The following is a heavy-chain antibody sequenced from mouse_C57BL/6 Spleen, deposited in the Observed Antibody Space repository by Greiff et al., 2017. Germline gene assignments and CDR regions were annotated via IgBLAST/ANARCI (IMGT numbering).Heavy chain of an antibody. CDR1: GYTFTSYW. Sequence: QVHVKQPGAELVKPGASVKLSCKASGYTFTSYWMQWVKQRPGQGLEWIGEIDPSDSYTNYNQKFKGKATLTVDTSSSTAYMQLSSLTSEDSAVYYCARRWLRAMDYWGQGTSVTVSS. J-gene: IGHJ4*01. D-gene: IGHD2-2*01. CDR3: ARRWLRAMDY. CDR2: IDPSDSYT. V-gene: IGHV1-50*01.